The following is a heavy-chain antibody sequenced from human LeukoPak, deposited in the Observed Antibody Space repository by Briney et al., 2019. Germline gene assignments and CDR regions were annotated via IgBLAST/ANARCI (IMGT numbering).Heavy chain of an antibody. J-gene: IGHJ5*02. CDR1: GFTFSSYG. D-gene: IGHD3-10*01. Sequence: GGTLRLSCAASGFTFSSYGMSWVRQAPGKGLEWVANIKQDGSEKYYVDSVKGRFTISRDNAKNSLYLQMNSLRAEDTAVYYCARGHVLLWFGESEENNWFDPWGQGTLVTVSS. V-gene: IGHV3-7*04. CDR2: IKQDGSEK. CDR3: ARGHVLLWFGESEENNWFDP.